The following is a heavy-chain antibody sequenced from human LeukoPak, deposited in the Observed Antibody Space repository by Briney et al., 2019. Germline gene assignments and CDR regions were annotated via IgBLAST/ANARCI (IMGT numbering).Heavy chain of an antibody. CDR3: ARHVIVVVPAAIAEIDC. D-gene: IGHD2-2*01. Sequence: PSETLSLTCTVSGGSISNSSSYWGWIRQPPGKGLEWIGGIYYSGSTYYNPSLKRRVTISGDTSKHQFSLKQTYVTAADTAVYYCARHVIVVVPAAIAEIDCWGQGTLVTVSS. V-gene: IGHV4-39*01. CDR2: IYYSGST. CDR1: GGSISNSSSY. J-gene: IGHJ4*02.